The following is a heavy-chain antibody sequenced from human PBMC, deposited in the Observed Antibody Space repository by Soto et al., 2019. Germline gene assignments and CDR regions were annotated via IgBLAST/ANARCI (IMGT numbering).Heavy chain of an antibody. CDR3: AREGYNFWRGFYYVRNV. Sequence: GGSLRLSCAASRFTFGTYWMSWVRQAPGKGLEWVANIKQDGSERYYVDSVKGRFTISRENAKNSLNLQMNSLRAEDTVVFFWAREGYNFWRGFYYVRNVWAQGTRVT. J-gene: IGHJ6*02. D-gene: IGHD3-3*01. CDR1: RFTFGTYW. V-gene: IGHV3-7*01. CDR2: IKQDGSER.